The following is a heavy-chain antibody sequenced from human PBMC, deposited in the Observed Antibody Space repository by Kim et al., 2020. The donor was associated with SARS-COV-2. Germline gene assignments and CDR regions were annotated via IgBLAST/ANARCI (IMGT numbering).Heavy chain of an antibody. CDR3: ARDIGYSSSSGLFDP. J-gene: IGHJ5*02. D-gene: IGHD6-6*01. CDR2: ISAYNGNT. V-gene: IGHV1-18*01. CDR1: GYTFTSYG. Sequence: ASVKVSCKASGYTFTSYGISWVRQAPGQGLEWMGWISAYNGNTNYAQKLQGRVTMTTDTSTSTAYMELRSLRSDDTAVYYCARDIGYSSSSGLFDPWGQGTLVTVSS.